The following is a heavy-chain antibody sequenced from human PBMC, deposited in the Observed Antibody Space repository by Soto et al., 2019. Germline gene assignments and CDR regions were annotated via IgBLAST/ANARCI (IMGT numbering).Heavy chain of an antibody. CDR1: GFTFSSYG. J-gene: IGHJ3*02. V-gene: IGHV3-30*18. CDR3: AKDLLSWFNAFDI. CDR2: ISYDGSNK. Sequence: QVQLVESGGGVVQPGRSLRLSCAASGFTFSSYGMHWVRQAPGKGLEWVAVISYDGSNKYYAESVKSRFTISRDNSNNTLYLQMNSLRAEDTAVYYCAKDLLSWFNAFDIWGQGPMVTVSS. D-gene: IGHD3-10*01.